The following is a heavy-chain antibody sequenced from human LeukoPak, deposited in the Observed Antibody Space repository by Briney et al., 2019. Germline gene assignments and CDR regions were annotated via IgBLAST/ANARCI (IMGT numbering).Heavy chain of an antibody. Sequence: SGGSLRLSCAASGFTFSGSAMHWVRQASGKGLEWVGRIRSKANSYATAYAASVKGRFTISRDDSKNTAYLQMNSLKTEDTAVYYCAKDMKVGATSIRGAFDIWGRGTMVTVSS. J-gene: IGHJ3*02. CDR3: AKDMKVGATSIRGAFDI. V-gene: IGHV3-73*01. D-gene: IGHD1-26*01. CDR2: IRSKANSYAT. CDR1: GFTFSGSA.